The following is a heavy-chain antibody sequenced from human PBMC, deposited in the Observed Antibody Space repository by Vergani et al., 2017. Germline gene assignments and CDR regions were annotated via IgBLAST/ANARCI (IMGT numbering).Heavy chain of an antibody. CDR1: GGSVSSASYY. V-gene: IGHV4-61*10. J-gene: IGHJ3*02. Sequence: QVQLQESGPGLVKPSETLSLTCTVSGGSVSSASYYWSWIRQPAGKGLEWIGYIYYSGRTNYNPSLKSRVTTSVDTSKNQFSLKMRSVTPADTAVYYCAGYTSAFDIWGQGTMVTVSS. CDR3: AGYTSAFDI. CDR2: IYYSGRT. D-gene: IGHD2-2*02.